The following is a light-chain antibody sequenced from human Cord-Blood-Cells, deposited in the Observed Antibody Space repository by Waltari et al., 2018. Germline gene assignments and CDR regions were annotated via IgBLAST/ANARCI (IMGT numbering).Light chain of an antibody. CDR1: QSVSSY. J-gene: IGKJ4*01. CDR3: QQRSNWPLT. Sequence: VVSTPSPATLSFSPGQRATLSCRASQSVSSYLAWYQQKPGQAPRPLIYDASNRATGIPARFSGSGSGTDFTLTISSLEPEDFAVYYCQQRSNWPLTFGGGTKVEIK. V-gene: IGKV3-11*01. CDR2: DAS.